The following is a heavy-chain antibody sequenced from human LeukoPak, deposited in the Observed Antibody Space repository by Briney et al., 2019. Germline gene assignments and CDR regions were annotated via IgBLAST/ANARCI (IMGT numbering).Heavy chain of an antibody. CDR2: IWYDGSDK. V-gene: IGHV3-33*01. CDR3: AREYYYDSRAPGAFDI. CDR1: GFTFSSSG. J-gene: IGHJ3*02. Sequence: PGGSLRLSCAASGFTFSSSGMHWVRQAPGKGLEWVAVIWYDGSDKYSADSVKGRFTISRDNSKNTLYLQMNSLRAEDTAVYYCAREYYYDSRAPGAFDIWGQGTMVTVSS. D-gene: IGHD3-22*01.